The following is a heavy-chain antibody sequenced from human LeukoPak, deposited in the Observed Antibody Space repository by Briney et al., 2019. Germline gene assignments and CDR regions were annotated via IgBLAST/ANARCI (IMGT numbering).Heavy chain of an antibody. Sequence: SETLSLTCAVYGGSFSGYYWSWIRQPPGKGLEWIGEINHSGSTNYNPSLRSRVAISVDTSKNQFSLKLSSVTAADTAVYYCARERLVLSFYYGMDVWGQGTTVTVSS. V-gene: IGHV4-34*01. CDR2: INHSGST. CDR1: GGSFSGYY. J-gene: IGHJ6*02. D-gene: IGHD6-6*01. CDR3: ARERLVLSFYYGMDV.